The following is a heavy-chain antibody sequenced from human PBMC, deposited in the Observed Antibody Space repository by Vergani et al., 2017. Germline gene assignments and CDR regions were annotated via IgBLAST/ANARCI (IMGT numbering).Heavy chain of an antibody. CDR3: ASLRVAVAGIEFDY. D-gene: IGHD6-19*01. CDR1: GGSISSGSYY. Sequence: QVQLQESGPGLVKPSQTLSLTCTVSGGSISSGSYYWSWIRQPAGKGLEWIGRIYTSGSTNYNPSLKSRVTISVDTSKNQFSLKLSSVTAADTAVYYCASLRVAVAGIEFDYWGQGTLVTVSS. CDR2: IYTSGST. J-gene: IGHJ4*02. V-gene: IGHV4-61*02.